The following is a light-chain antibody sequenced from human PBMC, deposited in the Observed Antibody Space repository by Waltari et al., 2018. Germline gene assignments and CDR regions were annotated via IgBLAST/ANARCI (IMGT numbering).Light chain of an antibody. CDR3: CSYTGSSTSYG. V-gene: IGLV2-23*01. CDR1: STDLTSYNL. CDR2: ETT. J-gene: IGLJ1*01. Sequence: QSALSQPASVSGSPGQSLNITCVGASTDLTSYNLVAWYQHLPNRAPKLIIYETTKRPSGISHRFSGAKSGATASLRISGLQADDEADYYCCSYTGSSTSYGCGGGTKVTVL.